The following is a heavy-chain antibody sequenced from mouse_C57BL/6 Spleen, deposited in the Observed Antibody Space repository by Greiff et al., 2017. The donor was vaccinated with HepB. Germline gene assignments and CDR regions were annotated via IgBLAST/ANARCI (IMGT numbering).Heavy chain of an antibody. D-gene: IGHD1-1*01. V-gene: IGHV5-12*01. CDR3: ARHDGYYGSVYFDV. Sequence: EVKLVESGGGLVQPGGSLKLSCAASGFTFSDYYMYWVRQTPEKRLEWVAYISNGGGSTYYPDTVKGRFTISRDNAKNTLYLQMSRLKSEDTAMYYSARHDGYYGSVYFDVWGTGTTVTVSS. CDR1: GFTFSDYY. J-gene: IGHJ1*03. CDR2: ISNGGGST.